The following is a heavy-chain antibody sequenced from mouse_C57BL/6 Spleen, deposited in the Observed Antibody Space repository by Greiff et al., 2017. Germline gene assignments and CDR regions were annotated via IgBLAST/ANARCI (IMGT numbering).Heavy chain of an antibody. CDR2: IRLKSDNYAT. Sequence: EVKLVESGGGLVQPGGSMKLSCVASGFTFSNYWMNWVRQSPEKGLEWVAQIRLKSDNYATHYAESVKGRFTISRGDSKSSVYLQMNNLRAEDTGIYYCTRDYGSSVDYWGQGTTLTVSS. CDR1: GFTFSNYW. J-gene: IGHJ2*01. CDR3: TRDYGSSVDY. D-gene: IGHD1-1*01. V-gene: IGHV6-3*01.